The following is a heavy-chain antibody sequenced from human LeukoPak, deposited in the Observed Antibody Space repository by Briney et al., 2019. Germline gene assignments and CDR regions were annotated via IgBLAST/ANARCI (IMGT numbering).Heavy chain of an antibody. J-gene: IGHJ4*02. Sequence: ASVKVSCKASGYTFTGYYMHWVRQAPGQGLEWMGWINPNSGGTNYAQKFQGRVSMTRDTSSTTAYMELSGLRSDDTAVYFCARDRIPRYYYYTSDNISFDYWGQGALVTVSS. V-gene: IGHV1-2*02. CDR1: GYTFTGYY. CDR3: ARDRIPRYYYYTSDNISFDY. CDR2: INPNSGGT. D-gene: IGHD3-22*01.